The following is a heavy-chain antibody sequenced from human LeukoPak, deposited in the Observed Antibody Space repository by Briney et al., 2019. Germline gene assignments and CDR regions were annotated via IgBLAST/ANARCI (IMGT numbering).Heavy chain of an antibody. J-gene: IGHJ4*02. CDR3: ARDRGSYYREIGLLDH. D-gene: IGHD1-26*01. CDR2: IYYSGNT. CDR1: GGSISSHY. Sequence: PSETLSLTCTVSGGSISSHYWSWIRQPPGKGLEWIGYIYYSGNTNYNPSLKSRVTISVDTSKNKFSLKLSSVTAADTAVYYCARDRGSYYREIGLLDHWGQGTLVTVSS. V-gene: IGHV4-59*11.